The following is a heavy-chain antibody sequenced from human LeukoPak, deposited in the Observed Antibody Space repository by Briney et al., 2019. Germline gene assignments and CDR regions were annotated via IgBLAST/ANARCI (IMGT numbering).Heavy chain of an antibody. CDR1: GGSISSSSYY. J-gene: IGHJ4*02. CDR2: INHSGST. V-gene: IGHV4-39*07. Sequence: PSETLSLTCTVSGGSISSSSYYWGWIRQPPGKGLGWIGDINHSGSTNYNPSLKSRVTISVDTSKNQFSLKLSSVTAADTAVYYCARVLRSSSWYIWVYYFDYWGQGTLVTVSS. CDR3: ARVLRSSSWYIWVYYFDY. D-gene: IGHD6-13*01.